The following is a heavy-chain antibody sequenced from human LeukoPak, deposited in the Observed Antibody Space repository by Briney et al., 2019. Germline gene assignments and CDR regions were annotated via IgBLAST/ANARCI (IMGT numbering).Heavy chain of an antibody. CDR2: IYSGGST. CDR3: ARVFVLHRYDYVWGSYRSYYMDV. V-gene: IGHV3-53*01. Sequence: GGSLRLSCAASGFTFSSYAMSWVRQAPGKGLEWVSVIYSGGSTYYADSVKGRFTISRDNSKNTLYLQMNSLRAEDTAVYYCARVFVLHRYDYVWGSYRSYYMDVWGKGTTVTISS. D-gene: IGHD3-16*02. J-gene: IGHJ6*03. CDR1: GFTFSSYA.